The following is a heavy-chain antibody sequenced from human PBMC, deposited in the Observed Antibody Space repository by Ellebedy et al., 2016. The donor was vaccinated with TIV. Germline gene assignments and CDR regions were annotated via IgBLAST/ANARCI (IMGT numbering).Heavy chain of an antibody. J-gene: IGHJ6*02. CDR2: ISADGATN. Sequence: PGGSLRLSCTGSGFIFYTYGMHWVRQAPGKGLEWVAVISADGATNYHADSVEGRFTISRDNSQNTLYLQMNSLRPEDTAVYFCAKMVYTNRPGSYYYYGMDVWGQGTTVTVSS. CDR1: GFIFYTYG. V-gene: IGHV3-30*18. CDR3: AKMVYTNRPGSYYYYGMDV. D-gene: IGHD3-10*01.